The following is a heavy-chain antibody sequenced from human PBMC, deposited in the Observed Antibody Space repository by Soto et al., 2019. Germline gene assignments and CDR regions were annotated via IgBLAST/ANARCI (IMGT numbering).Heavy chain of an antibody. J-gene: IGHJ4*02. CDR1: GGSISSYY. CDR3: AREGIAAAAEFDY. Sequence: PSETLSLTCTVSGGSISSYYWSWIRQPPGKGLEWIGYIYYSGSTNYNPSLKSRVTISVDTSKNQFSLKLSSVTAADTAVYYCAREGIAAAAEFDYWGQGTLVTVSS. CDR2: IYYSGST. D-gene: IGHD6-13*01. V-gene: IGHV4-59*01.